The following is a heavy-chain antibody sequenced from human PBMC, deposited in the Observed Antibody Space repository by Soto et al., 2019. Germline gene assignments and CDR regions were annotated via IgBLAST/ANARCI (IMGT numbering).Heavy chain of an antibody. CDR2: TYYRSKWYN. J-gene: IGHJ6*02. CDR3: ARESGQYSSRWDYYYRMDL. D-gene: IGHD6-13*01. Sequence: SXTLSLTCAISVDSVSSNSAAWNWIRQSPSRGLEWLGRTYYRSKWYNDYAVSVKGRITINPDTSKNQFSLQLNSVTPEDTAVYYCARESGQYSSRWDYYYRMDLWGQVTTVPVXS. V-gene: IGHV6-1*01. CDR1: VDSVSSNSAA.